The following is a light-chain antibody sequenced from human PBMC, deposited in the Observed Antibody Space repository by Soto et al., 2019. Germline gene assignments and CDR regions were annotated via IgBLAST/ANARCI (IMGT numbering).Light chain of an antibody. CDR2: KAS. CDR3: QQYNSYSPT. V-gene: IGKV1-5*03. J-gene: IGKJ1*01. CDR1: QSISTW. Sequence: DIQMTQSPSTLSASVGDRVTITCRASQSISTWLAWYQQEPGKAPKLLIHKASSLQSGVPSRFSGSGSGTDFTLTISSLHPDDFATYYCQQYNSYSPTCGQGNKGDIK.